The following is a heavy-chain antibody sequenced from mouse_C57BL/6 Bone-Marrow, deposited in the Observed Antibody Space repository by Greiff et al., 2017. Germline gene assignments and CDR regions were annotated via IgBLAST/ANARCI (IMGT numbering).Heavy chain of an antibody. V-gene: IGHV1-61*01. J-gene: IGHJ2*01. CDR1: GYTFTSYW. Sequence: QVQLQQPGAELVRPGSSVKLSCKASGYTFTSYWMDWVKQRPGQGLEWIGNIYPSDSETYYNQKFKDKATLTVDKSSSTAYMLLSSLTAEDSAVYYCARGSGSSGYYFDYWGQGTTLTVSS. D-gene: IGHD1-1*01. CDR2: IYPSDSET. CDR3: ARGSGSSGYYFDY.